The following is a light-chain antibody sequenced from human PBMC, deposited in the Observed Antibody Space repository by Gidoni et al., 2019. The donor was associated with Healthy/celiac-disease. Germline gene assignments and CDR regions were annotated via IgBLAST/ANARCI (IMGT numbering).Light chain of an antibody. J-gene: IGKJ2*01. CDR3: QQYYSTPPYT. Sequence: DLFLPQPPDSLSVSLGERATINCKSSQSVLYSSNNKNYLAWYQQKPGQPPKLLIYWASTRESGVADRFSGSGSGTDFTLTISSVQAEDVAVYYCQQYYSTPPYTFGQGTKLEIK. V-gene: IGKV4-1*01. CDR1: QSVLYSSNNKNY. CDR2: WAS.